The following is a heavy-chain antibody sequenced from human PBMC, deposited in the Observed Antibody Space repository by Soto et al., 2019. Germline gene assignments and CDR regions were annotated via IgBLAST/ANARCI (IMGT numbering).Heavy chain of an antibody. CDR3: AISGTQFTNTYYSDYFEY. J-gene: IGHJ4*02. Sequence: GGSLRLSCAASGFTFSSYGMSWVRQAPGKGLEWVSAISGSGGSTYYAESVKGRFTISRDNSKNTLYLQMNSLRAEDTALYYCAISGTQFTNTYYSDYFEYWGQGTLVTVSS. CDR2: ISGSGGST. V-gene: IGHV3-23*01. D-gene: IGHD1-26*01. CDR1: GFTFSSYG.